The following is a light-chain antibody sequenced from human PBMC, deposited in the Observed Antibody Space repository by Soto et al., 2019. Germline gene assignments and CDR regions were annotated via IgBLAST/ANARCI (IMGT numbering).Light chain of an antibody. V-gene: IGKV1-27*01. CDR3: QKYDGAPLT. CDR2: AAS. CDR1: QDINIY. Sequence: DIQMTQSTSSLSASVGDRVTITCRAGQDINIYLAWYQQKPGKVPKLLISAASTLQSGVPSRFSGSGSGTEFTLTISSLQPEDVATYYCQKYDGAPLTFGGGTKVEIK. J-gene: IGKJ4*01.